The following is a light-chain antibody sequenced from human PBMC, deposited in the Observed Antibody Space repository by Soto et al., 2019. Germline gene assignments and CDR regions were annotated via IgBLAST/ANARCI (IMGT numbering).Light chain of an antibody. CDR3: HQYGSSVQ. CDR1: QSVTSKY. V-gene: IGKV3-20*01. J-gene: IGKJ4*02. CDR2: GAS. Sequence: EIVLTQSPYTLSLSPGERATLSCRASQSVTSKYLAWYQQKPGQAPRLLIHGASNRATGIPDRFSGSGSGIDFTLTISRLEPEDFALYYCHQYGSSVQFGGGTKVEIK.